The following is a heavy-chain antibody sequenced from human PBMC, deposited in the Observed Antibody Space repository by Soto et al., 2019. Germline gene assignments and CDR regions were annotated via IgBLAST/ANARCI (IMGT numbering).Heavy chain of an antibody. CDR2: IYYSGST. Sequence: LSLTCTVSGGSISSYYWSWIRQPPGKGLEWTGYIYYSGSTNYNPSLKSRVTISVDTSKNQFSPKLSSVTAADTAVYYCARDPTYSSGWYGGNYFDYWGQGTLVTVSS. V-gene: IGHV4-59*01. CDR1: GGSISSYY. D-gene: IGHD6-19*01. J-gene: IGHJ4*02. CDR3: ARDPTYSSGWYGGNYFDY.